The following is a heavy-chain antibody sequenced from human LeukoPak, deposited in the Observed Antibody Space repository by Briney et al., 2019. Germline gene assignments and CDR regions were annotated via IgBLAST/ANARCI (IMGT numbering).Heavy chain of an antibody. Sequence: KPSETLSLTCTVSGGSISSYYWSWIRQPLGKGLEWIGYIYYSGSTNYNPSLKSRVTISVDTSKNQFSLKLSSVTAADTAVYYCARGMYYYDSSGYYGPAYYFDYWGQGTLVTVSS. D-gene: IGHD3-22*01. CDR2: IYYSGST. J-gene: IGHJ4*02. V-gene: IGHV4-59*01. CDR1: GGSISSYY. CDR3: ARGMYYYDSSGYYGPAYYFDY.